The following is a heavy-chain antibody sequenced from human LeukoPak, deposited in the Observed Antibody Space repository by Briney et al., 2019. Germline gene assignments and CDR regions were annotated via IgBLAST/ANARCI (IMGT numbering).Heavy chain of an antibody. D-gene: IGHD3-22*01. J-gene: IGHJ4*02. CDR3: ARDCYDSGYDY. V-gene: IGHV3-66*02. Sequence: PGGSLRLSCAASGFTVSSNYMSWVRQAPGKGLEWVSVIYSGGSTYYADSVKGRFTISRDNSKNTLYLQMNSLRAEDTAVYYCARDCYDSGYDYWGQGTLVTVSS. CDR2: IYSGGST. CDR1: GFTVSSNY.